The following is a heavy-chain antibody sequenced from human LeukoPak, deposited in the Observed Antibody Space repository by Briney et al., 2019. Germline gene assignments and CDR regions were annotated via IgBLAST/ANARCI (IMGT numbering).Heavy chain of an antibody. CDR1: GFTFSSYA. CDR2: ISGSGGST. CDR3: AKPVPGDLDWYFDR. V-gene: IGHV3-23*01. Sequence: QAGGSLRLSCAASGFTFSSYAMSWVRQAPGQGLEWVSAISGSGGSTYYADSVKGRFTISRDNSKNTLYLQMNSLRAEDTAVYYCAKPVPGDLDWYFDRWGRGTLVTVSS. D-gene: IGHD7-27*01. J-gene: IGHJ2*01.